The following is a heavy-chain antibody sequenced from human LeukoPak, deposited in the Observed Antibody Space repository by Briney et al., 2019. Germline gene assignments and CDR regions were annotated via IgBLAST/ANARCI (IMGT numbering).Heavy chain of an antibody. V-gene: IGHV3-23*01. Sequence: GGSLRLSCAASGFTFSDYFMSWIRQGPGKGLEWVSGISGSGSTTKYADSVKGRFTISRDNSKNTLYLQMNSLRAEDTAVYYCATDSSGYWPIFDYWGQGTLVTVSS. CDR1: GFTFSDYF. CDR3: ATDSSGYWPIFDY. J-gene: IGHJ4*02. D-gene: IGHD3-22*01. CDR2: ISGSGSTT.